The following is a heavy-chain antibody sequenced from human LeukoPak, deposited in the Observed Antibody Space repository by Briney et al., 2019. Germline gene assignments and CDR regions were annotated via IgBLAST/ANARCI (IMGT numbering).Heavy chain of an antibody. V-gene: IGHV1-8*03. CDR2: MNPNSGNT. CDR3: ARAFSTGWHDDAFDI. J-gene: IGHJ3*02. D-gene: IGHD6-19*01. CDR1: GYTFTTYD. Sequence: ASVKVSCKTSGYTFTTYDINWARQATGQGLEWMGWMNPNSGNTGYAQRFQGRVTISRDTSISTAYMDLSSLRSEDTAVYFCARAFSTGWHDDAFDIWGQGTMVTVSS.